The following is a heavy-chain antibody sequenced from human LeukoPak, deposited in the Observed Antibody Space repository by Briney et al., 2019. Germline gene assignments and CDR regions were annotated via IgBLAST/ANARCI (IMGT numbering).Heavy chain of an antibody. CDR3: ARPPQTDFSIAAAGSDAFDI. V-gene: IGHV3-20*01. D-gene: IGHD6-13*01. J-gene: IGHJ3*02. CDR2: INWNGGST. CDR1: GFTFDDYG. Sequence: PGGSLRLSCAASGFTFDDYGMSWVRQAPGKGLEWVSGINWNGGSTGYADSVKGRFTISRDNAKNSLYLQMNSLRAEDTALYHCARPPQTDFSIAAAGSDAFDIWGQGTMVTVSS.